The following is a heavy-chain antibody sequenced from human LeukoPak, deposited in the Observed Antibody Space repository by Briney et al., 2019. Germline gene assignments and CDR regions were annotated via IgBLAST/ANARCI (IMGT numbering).Heavy chain of an antibody. D-gene: IGHD1-26*01. CDR1: GFTFSSYE. CDR2: ISSGGSTV. V-gene: IGHV3-48*03. J-gene: IGHJ4*02. CDR3: ARRWEEFYFDY. Sequence: GGSLRLSCAASGFTFSSYEMNWVRQAPGKGLEWDSYISSGGSTVYYADSVKGRFTISRDNAKKSLYLQMNSLRAEDTAVYYCARRWEEFYFDYWGQGTLVTVSS.